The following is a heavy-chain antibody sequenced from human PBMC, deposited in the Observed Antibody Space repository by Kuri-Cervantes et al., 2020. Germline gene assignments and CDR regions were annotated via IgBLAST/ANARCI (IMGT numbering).Heavy chain of an antibody. D-gene: IGHD6-13*01. J-gene: IGHJ5*02. CDR1: GFTFDDYA. CDR2: ISWNSGSI. V-gene: IGHV3-9*01. CDR3: AREDSSSWYSRNWFGP. Sequence: GGSLRLSCAASGFTFDDYAMHWVRQAPGKGLEWVSGISWNSGSIGYADSVKGRFTISRDNAKNSLYLQMNSLRAEDTAVYYCAREDSSSWYSRNWFGPWGQGTLVTVSS.